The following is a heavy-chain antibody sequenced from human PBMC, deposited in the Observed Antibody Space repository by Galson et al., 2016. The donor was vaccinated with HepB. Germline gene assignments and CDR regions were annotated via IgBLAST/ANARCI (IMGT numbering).Heavy chain of an antibody. V-gene: IGHV1-69*13. J-gene: IGHJ5*02. D-gene: IGHD3-16*02. CDR1: GGTFANSS. CDR3: ATFLWRLGRGVIDNWFDP. CDR2: IIPVFGTT. Sequence: SVKVSCKATGGTFANSSIIWARQAPGQGLEWMGGIIPVFGTTKYAPRFQGRVTLSADGSMTTIYMELKNLRFDDTAVYYCATFLWRLGRGVIDNWFDPWGQCTFVTVST.